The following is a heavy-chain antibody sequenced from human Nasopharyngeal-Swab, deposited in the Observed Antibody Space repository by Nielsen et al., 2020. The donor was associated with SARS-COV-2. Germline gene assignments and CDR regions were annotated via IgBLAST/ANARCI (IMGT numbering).Heavy chain of an antibody. CDR1: GYTFSKYG. Sequence: ASVKVSCKASGYTFSKYGIPWVRQAPGQGLVWMGWISAYNGNTNYAWKFQGRLTMTTDTSTSTAYMELRSLTSDDTAVYYCARPIGSIGYDQLAPLSWGQGTLVTVSS. CDR3: ARPIGSIGYDQLAPLS. J-gene: IGHJ4*02. D-gene: IGHD5-12*01. CDR2: ISAYNGNT. V-gene: IGHV1-18*04.